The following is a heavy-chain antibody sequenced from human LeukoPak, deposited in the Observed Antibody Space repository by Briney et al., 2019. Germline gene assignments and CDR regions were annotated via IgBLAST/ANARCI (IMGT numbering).Heavy chain of an antibody. D-gene: IGHD3-10*01. CDR1: GFTFSKHG. CDR2: ITNNGGGT. J-gene: IGHJ2*01. CDR3: ARGAPGYWYFDL. V-gene: IGHV3-23*01. Sequence: GGSLRLSCAASGFTFSKHGMGWVRQAPGKGLEWVSVITNNGGGTFYTDSMKGRFSTSRDNSKDTLYLQINNLRVEDTAVYYCARGAPGYWYFDLWGRGTLVTVSS.